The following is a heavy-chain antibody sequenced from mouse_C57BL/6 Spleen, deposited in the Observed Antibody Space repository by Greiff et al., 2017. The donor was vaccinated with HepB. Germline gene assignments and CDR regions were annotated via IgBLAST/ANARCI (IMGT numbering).Heavy chain of an antibody. Sequence: VQLQQSGAELAKPGASVKLSCKASGYTFTSYWMHWVKQRPGQGLEWIGYINPSSGYTKYNQKFKDKATLTADKSSSTAYMQLSSLTYEDSAVYYCSRTWYYGNSYRYYYAMDYGGQGTSVTVSS. CDR2: INPSSGYT. CDR3: SRTWYYGNSYRYYYAMDY. V-gene: IGHV1-7*01. CDR1: GYTFTSYW. J-gene: IGHJ4*01. D-gene: IGHD1-1*01.